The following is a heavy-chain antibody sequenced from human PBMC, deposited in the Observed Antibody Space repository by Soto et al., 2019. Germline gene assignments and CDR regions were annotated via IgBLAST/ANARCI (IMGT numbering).Heavy chain of an antibody. D-gene: IGHD2-15*01. V-gene: IGHV1-2*04. CDR1: GYTFTNYG. CDR2: INPNSGGT. CDR3: AREVILGYCSGGICPRHYYYGMDV. Sequence: GASVKVSCKASGYTFTNYGVSWVRQAPGQGLEWMGWINPNSGGTNYAQKFQGWVTMTRDTSISTAYMELSRLRSDDTAVYYCAREVILGYCSGGICPRHYYYGMDVWG. J-gene: IGHJ6*02.